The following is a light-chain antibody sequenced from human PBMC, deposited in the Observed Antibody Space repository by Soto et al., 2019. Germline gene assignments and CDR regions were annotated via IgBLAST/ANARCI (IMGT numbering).Light chain of an antibody. V-gene: IGKV1-27*01. CDR3: QKHNHGPAVT. CDR1: QGINTY. J-gene: IGKJ3*01. CDR2: AAS. Sequence: DIQMTQSPSSLSASVGDRVTISCRASQGINTYVAWYQQKPGKAPKLLIYAASTLQSGVPSRFSGSGSGTDFTLTISSLQPEDVATYYCQKHNHGPAVTFGPGTKVGV.